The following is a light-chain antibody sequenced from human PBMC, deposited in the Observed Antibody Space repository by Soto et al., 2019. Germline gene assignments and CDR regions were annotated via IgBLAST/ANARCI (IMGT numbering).Light chain of an antibody. CDR3: QQYGSSVT. Sequence: EIVLTQSPGSLSLSPGERATLACRASQSVYNNYIAWYQHSPGQAPRVLIYGASARATGTPDRFSGSGSGTDFTLTITRLEPEDSALYYCQQYGSSVTLGGGTKVDI. V-gene: IGKV3-20*01. CDR2: GAS. CDR1: QSVYNNY. J-gene: IGKJ4*01.